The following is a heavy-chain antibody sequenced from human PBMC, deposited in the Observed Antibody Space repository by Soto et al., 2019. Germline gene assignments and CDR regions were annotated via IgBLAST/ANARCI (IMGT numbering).Heavy chain of an antibody. CDR3: ARGGIAADYMDV. J-gene: IGHJ6*03. CDR2: MHYTGFS. V-gene: IGHV4-59*02. CDR1: GDSVTSHY. Sequence: SETLSLTCSFSGDSVTSHYLTWIRQSPEKGLEWIGYMHYTGFSHYNPSLKSRLTISVDRSKNQFTLQLTSVTVADTAVYYCARGGIAADYMDVWGKGTTVTVSS. D-gene: IGHD6-25*01.